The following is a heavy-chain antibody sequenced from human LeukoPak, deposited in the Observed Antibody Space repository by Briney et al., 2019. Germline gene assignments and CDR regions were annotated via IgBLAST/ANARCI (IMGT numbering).Heavy chain of an antibody. CDR2: MYHSGST. Sequence: PETLSLTCNVSGYSISSGYYWGWIRQTPGKGLEWIGSMYHSGSTYYNPSLKSRVTISVDTSKNQFSLKLSSVTAADTGVYYCARGPDYAKLGYWGQGTLVTVSS. CDR3: ARGPDYAKLGY. J-gene: IGHJ4*02. V-gene: IGHV4-38-2*02. CDR1: GYSISSGYY. D-gene: IGHD4-17*01.